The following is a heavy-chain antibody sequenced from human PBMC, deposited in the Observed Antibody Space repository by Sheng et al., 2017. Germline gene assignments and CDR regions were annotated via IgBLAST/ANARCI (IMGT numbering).Heavy chain of an antibody. CDR1: GFTFSSYG. D-gene: IGHD3-10*01. Sequence: QVQLVESGGGVVQPGRSLRLSCAASGFTFSSYGMHWVRQAPGKGLEWVAVISYDGSNKYYADSVKGRFTISRDNSQNTLYLQMNSLRAEDTAVYYCAASPLKPTRGSTLYYWVDGT. CDR3: AASPLKPTRGSTLYY. J-gene: IGHJ4*01. V-gene: IGHV3-30*03. CDR2: ISYDGSNK.